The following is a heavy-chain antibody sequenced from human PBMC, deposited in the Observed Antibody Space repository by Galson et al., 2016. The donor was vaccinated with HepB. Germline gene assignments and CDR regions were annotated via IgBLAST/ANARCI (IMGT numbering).Heavy chain of an antibody. Sequence: SLRLSCAASGFTFSSYSMNWVRQAPGKGLEWISYISSSTITIYYADSVKGRFTISRDNAKNSLYLHMNSLRDEDTAVYYCARALSCRSTTCHDYWGQGTLVTFSS. CDR3: ARALSCRSTTCHDY. CDR2: ISSSTITI. D-gene: IGHD2-2*01. CDR1: GFTFSSYS. J-gene: IGHJ4*02. V-gene: IGHV3-48*02.